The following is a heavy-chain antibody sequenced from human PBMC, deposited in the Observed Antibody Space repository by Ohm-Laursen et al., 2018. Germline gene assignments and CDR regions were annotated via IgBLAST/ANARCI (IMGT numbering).Heavy chain of an antibody. D-gene: IGHD4-17*01. Sequence: SLRLSCAASGFTFSSYGMHWVRQAPGKGLEWVAVISYDGSNKYYADSVKGRFTISRDNAKNSLYLQMNSLRAEDTALYYCAKDFFGDPTTIDYWGQGTLVTVSS. CDR1: GFTFSSYG. CDR2: ISYDGSNK. J-gene: IGHJ4*02. CDR3: AKDFFGDPTTIDY. V-gene: IGHV3-30*18.